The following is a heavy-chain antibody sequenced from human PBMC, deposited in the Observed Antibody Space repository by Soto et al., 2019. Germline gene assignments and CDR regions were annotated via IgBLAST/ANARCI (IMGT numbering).Heavy chain of an antibody. CDR1: GFTFSSYS. J-gene: IGHJ4*02. CDR2: ISSSSSYI. V-gene: IGHV3-21*01. CDR3: ASYNWNYATLDY. D-gene: IGHD1-7*01. Sequence: PGESLRLSCAASGFTFSSYSMNWVRQAPGKGLEWVSSISSSSSYIYYADSVKGRFTISRDNAKNSLYLQMNSLRAEDTDVYYCASYNWNYATLDYWGQGTLVTVSS.